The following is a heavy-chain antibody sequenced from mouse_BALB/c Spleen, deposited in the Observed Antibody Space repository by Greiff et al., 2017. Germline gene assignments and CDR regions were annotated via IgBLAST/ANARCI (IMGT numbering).Heavy chain of an antibody. CDR1: GFTFSSYA. D-gene: IGHD2-1*01. Sequence: EVKLVESGGGLVKPGGSLKLSCAASGFTFSSYAMSWVRQSPEKRLEWVAEISSGGSYTYYPDTVTGRFTISRDNAKNTLYLEMSSLRSEDTAMYYCARIYYGNPTYAMDYWGQGTSVTVSS. V-gene: IGHV5-9-4*01. CDR2: ISSGGSYT. J-gene: IGHJ4*01. CDR3: ARIYYGNPTYAMDY.